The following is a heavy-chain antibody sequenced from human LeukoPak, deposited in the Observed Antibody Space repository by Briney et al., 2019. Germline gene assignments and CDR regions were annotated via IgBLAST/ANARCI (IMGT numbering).Heavy chain of an antibody. D-gene: IGHD6-19*01. CDR3: AREPLYSSGSDFDY. V-gene: IGHV1-2*02. CDR1: GYTLTGYY. J-gene: IGHJ4*02. CDR2: IKPNRGGT. Sequence: GASVRVSCKASGYTLTGYYMHWVRQAPGEGLEWMGWIKPNRGGTNYAQTFQGRVTITRDRAISTAYMELSRLRSDDTAVYYCAREPLYSSGSDFDYWGQGTLVTVSS.